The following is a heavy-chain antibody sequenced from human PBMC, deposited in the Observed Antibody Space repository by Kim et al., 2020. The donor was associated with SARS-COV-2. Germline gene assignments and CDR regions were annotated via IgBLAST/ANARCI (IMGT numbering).Heavy chain of an antibody. CDR3: TRRGPSTAMATTSASYYYGMDV. Sequence: GGSLRLSCAASGFTFSGSAMHWVRQASGKGLEWVGRIRSKANSYATAYAASVKGRFTISRDDSKNTAYLQMNSLKTEDTAVYYCTRRGPSTAMATTSASYYYGMDVWGQGTTVTVSS. CDR2: IRSKANSYAT. J-gene: IGHJ6*02. V-gene: IGHV3-73*01. D-gene: IGHD5-18*01. CDR1: GFTFSGSA.